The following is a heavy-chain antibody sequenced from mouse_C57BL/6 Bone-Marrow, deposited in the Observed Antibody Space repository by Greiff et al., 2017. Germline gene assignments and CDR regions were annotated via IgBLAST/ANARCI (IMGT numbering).Heavy chain of an antibody. V-gene: IGHV1-55*01. CDR1: GYTFTSYW. D-gene: IGHD2-5*01. CDR3: ARPYESNYWYFDV. CDR2: IYPGSGST. Sequence: QVQLQQPGAELVKPGASVKMSCKASGYTFTSYWITWVKQRPGQGLEWIGDIYPGSGSTNYNEKFKSKATLTVDNSSSTAYMQLSSLTSEDSAVYYCARPYESNYWYFDVWGTGKTVTVSS. J-gene: IGHJ1*03.